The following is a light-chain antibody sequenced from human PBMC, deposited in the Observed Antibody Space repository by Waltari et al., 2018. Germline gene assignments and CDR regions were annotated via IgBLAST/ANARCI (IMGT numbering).Light chain of an antibody. Sequence: EIVLTQSPATLSLSPGERATLSCRASQSVSRYLAWYQQKPVQAPRLLIYDASNRATGIPARISGSGSGTDFTLTISSLEPEDFAVYYCQQRINWPLTFGGGTKVEIK. CDR3: QQRINWPLT. CDR2: DAS. CDR1: QSVSRY. J-gene: IGKJ4*01. V-gene: IGKV3-11*01.